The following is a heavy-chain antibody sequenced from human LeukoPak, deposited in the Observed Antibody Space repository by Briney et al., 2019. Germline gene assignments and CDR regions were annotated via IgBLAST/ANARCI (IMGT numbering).Heavy chain of an antibody. J-gene: IGHJ4*02. D-gene: IGHD2-2*01. Sequence: GRSLRLSCAASGFTFSDYNMSWVRQAPGKGLEWVSAISGSGGSTYYADSVKGRFTISRDNSKNTLYLQMNSLRAEDTAVYYCARAIKPYCSSTSCNAGDFGYWGQGTLVTVSS. V-gene: IGHV3-23*01. CDR1: GFTFSDYN. CDR3: ARAIKPYCSSTSCNAGDFGY. CDR2: ISGSGGST.